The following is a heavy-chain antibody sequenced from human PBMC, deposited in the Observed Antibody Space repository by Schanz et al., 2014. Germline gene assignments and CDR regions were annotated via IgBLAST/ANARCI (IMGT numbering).Heavy chain of an antibody. CDR2: IYYSGDT. D-gene: IGHD2-2*01. J-gene: IGHJ6*03. Sequence: QLQLQESGPGLVKPSETLSLTFTVSGGSISSYYWSWIRQPPGKGLEWIGYIYYSGDTNYNPSLKSRVTISVDTSKNQFSLNLISVTAADTAVYYCARQGIGYQHGRYYYYMDVWGRGTTVTVSS. V-gene: IGHV4-59*01. CDR1: GGSISSYY. CDR3: ARQGIGYQHGRYYYYMDV.